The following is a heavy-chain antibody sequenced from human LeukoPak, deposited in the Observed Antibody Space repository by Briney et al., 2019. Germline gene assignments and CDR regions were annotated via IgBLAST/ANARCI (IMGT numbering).Heavy chain of an antibody. J-gene: IGHJ4*02. D-gene: IGHD5-18*01. CDR2: ISSSSSTI. CDR3: AGTPLGGGYSYGSDY. V-gene: IGHV3-48*04. Sequence: GGSLRLSCAASGFTFSSYSMNWVRQAPGKGLEWVSYISSSSSTIYYADSVKGRFTLSRDNAKKSLYLQMNSLRAEDTAVYYCAGTPLGGGYSYGSDYWGQGTLVTVSS. CDR1: GFTFSSYS.